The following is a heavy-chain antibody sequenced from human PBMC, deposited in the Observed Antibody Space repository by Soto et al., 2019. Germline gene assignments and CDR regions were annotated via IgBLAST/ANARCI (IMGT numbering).Heavy chain of an antibody. CDR2: VYHSGST. J-gene: IGHJ4*02. Sequence: PSETLSLTCAVSGASISTNNWWSWVRQPPGKGLEWIGEVYHSGSTNCNPSLKSRVTISIDKSKNQFSLRLTSMTAADTAVYYCAVPEAGDFDYWSQGTLVTVSS. CDR3: AVPEAGDFDY. CDR1: GASISTNNW. V-gene: IGHV4-4*02. D-gene: IGHD6-13*01.